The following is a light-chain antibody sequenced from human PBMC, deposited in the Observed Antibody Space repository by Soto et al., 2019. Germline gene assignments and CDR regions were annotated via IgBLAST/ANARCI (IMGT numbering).Light chain of an antibody. CDR3: SSYADTNNLV. Sequence: QSALTQPPSASGSPGQSVTISCNGTSSDIGGYNFVSWYQQHPGKAPKLMIDEVNKRPSGVPDRFSGSKSGNTASLTVSGLQAEDEADYYCSSYADTNNLVFGGGTQLTVL. CDR2: EVN. V-gene: IGLV2-8*01. J-gene: IGLJ2*01. CDR1: SSDIGGYNF.